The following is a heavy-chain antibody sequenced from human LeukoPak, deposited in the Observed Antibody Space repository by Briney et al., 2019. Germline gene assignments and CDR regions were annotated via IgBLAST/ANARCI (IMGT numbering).Heavy chain of an antibody. V-gene: IGHV3-23*01. CDR1: GFTFSSYA. CDR2: ISGSGDST. Sequence: PGGSLRLSCAASGFTFSSYAMSWVRQAPGKGLEWVSAISGSGDSTYYADSVKGRFTISRDNSKNTLYLQMNSLRAEDTAVYYCAKPRGTGYYYYGMDVWGQGTTVTVSS. CDR3: AKPRGTGYYYYGMDV. J-gene: IGHJ6*02. D-gene: IGHD1-14*01.